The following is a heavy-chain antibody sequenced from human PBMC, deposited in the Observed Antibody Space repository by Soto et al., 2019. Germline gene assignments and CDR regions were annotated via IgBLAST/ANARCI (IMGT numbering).Heavy chain of an antibody. V-gene: IGHV3-30-3*01. J-gene: IGHJ4*02. Sequence: QVQLVESGGGVVQPGRSLRLSCAASGFTFSSYAMHWVRQAPGKGLEWVAVISYDGSNKYYADSVKGRFTISRDNSKNTLYLQMNSLRAEDTAVYYCASTGFGLAARNYWGQGTLVTLSS. D-gene: IGHD6-6*01. CDR1: GFTFSSYA. CDR2: ISYDGSNK. CDR3: ASTGFGLAARNY.